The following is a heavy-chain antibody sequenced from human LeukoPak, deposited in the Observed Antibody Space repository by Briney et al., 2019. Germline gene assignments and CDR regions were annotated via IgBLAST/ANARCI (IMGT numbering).Heavy chain of an antibody. J-gene: IGHJ6*03. CDR1: GITFSSHA. D-gene: IGHD5-24*01. CDR2: ISGSGGHT. V-gene: IGHV3-23*01. CDR3: AKGGAATMRDGYNYYYYYMEV. Sequence: SGGSLRLSCAASGITFSSHAMSWVRQAPGKGLEWVSLISGSGGHTYYGDSVKGRFTISRDNSTNRLYQQMNSLRPEDTAVYYRAKGGAATMRDGYNYYYYYMEVWGRGTTVTVSS.